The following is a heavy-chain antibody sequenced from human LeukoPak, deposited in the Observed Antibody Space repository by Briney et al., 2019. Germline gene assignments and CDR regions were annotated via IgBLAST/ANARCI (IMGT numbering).Heavy chain of an antibody. Sequence: SETLSLTCTVSGGSISSYYWSWIRQPAGKGLEWIGRIYTSGSTNYNPSLKSRVTISVDTSKNQFSLKLSSVTAADTAVYYCARDIVVVVAATPDYYYYMDVWGKGTTVTVSS. CDR3: ARDIVVVVAATPDYYYYMDV. CDR2: IYTSGST. J-gene: IGHJ6*03. CDR1: GGSISSYY. V-gene: IGHV4-4*07. D-gene: IGHD2-15*01.